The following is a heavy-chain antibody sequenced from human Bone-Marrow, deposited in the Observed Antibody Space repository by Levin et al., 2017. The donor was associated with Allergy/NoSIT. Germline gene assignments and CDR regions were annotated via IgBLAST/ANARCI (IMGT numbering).Heavy chain of an antibody. V-gene: IGHV7-4-1*02. CDR3: ARDGGITIFGVVTNIYYYDYMDG. D-gene: IGHD3-3*01. Sequence: ASVKVSCKASGYTFTSYAMNWVRQAPGQGLEWMGWINTNTGNPTYAQGFTGRLVFSLDTSVSTAYLQISSLKAEDTAVYYCARDGGITIFGVVTNIYYYDYMDGWGKGTTVTVSS. CDR2: INTNTGNP. CDR1: GYTFTSYA. J-gene: IGHJ6*03.